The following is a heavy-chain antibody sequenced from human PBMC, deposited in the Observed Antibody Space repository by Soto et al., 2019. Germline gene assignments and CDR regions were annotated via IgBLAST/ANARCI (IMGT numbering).Heavy chain of an antibody. CDR2: ISSNGGST. J-gene: IGHJ4*02. V-gene: IGHV3-64*01. Sequence: GGSLRLSCAASGFTFSSYAMHWVRQAPGKGLEYVSAISSNGGSTYYANSVKGRFTISRDNSKNTLYLQMGSLRAEDMAVYYCARDNTPCTNGVCHHYAISQIDYWGQGTLVTVSS. CDR3: ARDNTPCTNGVCHHYAISQIDY. D-gene: IGHD2-8*01. CDR1: GFTFSSYA.